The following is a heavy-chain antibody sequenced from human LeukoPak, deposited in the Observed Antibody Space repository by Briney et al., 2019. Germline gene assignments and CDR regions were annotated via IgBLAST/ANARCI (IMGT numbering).Heavy chain of an antibody. CDR1: GFTFSSYI. Sequence: GGSLRLSCAASGFTFSSYIMNWVRQAPGKGLEWVSSISSSSSYIYYADSVKGRFTISRDNAKNSLYLQMNSLRAEDTAVYYCARSPYQYYDFWSGYYYFDYWGQGTLVTVSS. D-gene: IGHD3-3*01. J-gene: IGHJ4*02. CDR3: ARSPYQYYDFWSGYYYFDY. CDR2: ISSSSSYI. V-gene: IGHV3-21*01.